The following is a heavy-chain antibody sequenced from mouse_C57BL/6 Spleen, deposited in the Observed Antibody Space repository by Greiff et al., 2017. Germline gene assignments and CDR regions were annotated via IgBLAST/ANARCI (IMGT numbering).Heavy chain of an antibody. V-gene: IGHV1-82*01. Sequence: VQRVESGPELVKPGASVKISCKASGYAFSSSWMNWVKQRPGKGLEWIGRIYPGDGDTNYNGKFKGKATLTADKSSSTAYMQLSSLTSEDSAVYFCARKGDSLYAMDYWGQGTSVTVSS. J-gene: IGHJ4*01. D-gene: IGHD3-3*01. CDR2: IYPGDGDT. CDR3: ARKGDSLYAMDY. CDR1: GYAFSSSW.